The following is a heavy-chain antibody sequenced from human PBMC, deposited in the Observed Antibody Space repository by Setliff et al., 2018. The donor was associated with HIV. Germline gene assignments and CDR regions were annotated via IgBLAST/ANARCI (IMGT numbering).Heavy chain of an antibody. V-gene: IGHV4-31*03. Sequence: NPSETLSLTCKVPGDSVNSYNYYWSWIRQHPGKGLEWIGYIYYSGSSYYNPSVRSRVIMSLDTSENHFSLKLSSATAADTAVYYCVRNSFDYVEEEWGQGTQVTVSS. CDR2: IYYSGSS. CDR1: GDSVNSYNYY. CDR3: VRNSFDYVEEE. D-gene: IGHD3-9*01. J-gene: IGHJ4*02.